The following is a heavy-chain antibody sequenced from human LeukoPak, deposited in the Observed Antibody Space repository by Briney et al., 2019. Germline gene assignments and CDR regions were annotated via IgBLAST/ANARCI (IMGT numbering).Heavy chain of an antibody. CDR3: AREPTSSGWFDP. Sequence: GGPLRLSCAASGFTFSSYAMSWVRQAPGKGLEWVSAISGSGGRTYYTDYVKGRFTISRDNSKNTLYLQISSLRADDTAVYFCAREPTSSGWFDPWGQGTQVTVSS. D-gene: IGHD3-3*01. CDR1: GFTFSSYA. J-gene: IGHJ5*02. V-gene: IGHV3-23*01. CDR2: ISGSGGRT.